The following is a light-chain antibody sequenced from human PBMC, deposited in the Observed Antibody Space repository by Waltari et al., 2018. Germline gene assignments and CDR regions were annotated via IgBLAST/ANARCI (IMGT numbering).Light chain of an antibody. V-gene: IGLV1-44*01. CDR2: SNK. J-gene: IGLJ6*01. CDR1: SSNIGTHT. CDR3: AAWDDSLNGNV. Sequence: QSVLTQPPSASGTPGQRVTISCSGSSSNIGTHTLNWYQQVPGTAPKLLIYSNKQRAAGVPDRFAGSKAGTSAALAISGLQSADEADYYCAAWDDSLNGNVFGSGTKVTVL.